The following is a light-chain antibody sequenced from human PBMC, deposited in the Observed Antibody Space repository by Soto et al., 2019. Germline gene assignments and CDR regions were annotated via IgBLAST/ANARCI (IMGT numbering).Light chain of an antibody. CDR1: QSINSRS. CDR2: DAS. CDR3: QQYGSSRSIT. J-gene: IGKJ5*01. V-gene: IGKV3-20*01. Sequence: VLTQSPGTLSLSPGERATLSCGASQSINSRSLAWYQQKPGQAPRLLIYDASSRATGIPDRFSASGSGTDFTLTISSLEPEDFAVYYCQQYGSSRSITFGQGTRLEI.